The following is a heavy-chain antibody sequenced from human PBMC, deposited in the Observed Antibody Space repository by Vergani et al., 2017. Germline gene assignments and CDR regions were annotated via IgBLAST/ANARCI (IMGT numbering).Heavy chain of an antibody. J-gene: IGHJ6*02. V-gene: IGHV3-43*02. CDR2: ISGDGGST. Sequence: EVQLVESGGGVVQPGGSLRLSCAASGFTFDDYAMHWVRQAPGKGLEWVSLISGDGGSTYYADYVKGRVTIPRDNSKNSLYLQMNRLRTEDTALYYCAKGRYYAFLRGYYRGESYYYGMDVWGQGTTVTVSS. CDR1: GFTFDDYA. CDR3: AKGRYYAFLRGYYRGESYYYGMDV. D-gene: IGHD3-3*01.